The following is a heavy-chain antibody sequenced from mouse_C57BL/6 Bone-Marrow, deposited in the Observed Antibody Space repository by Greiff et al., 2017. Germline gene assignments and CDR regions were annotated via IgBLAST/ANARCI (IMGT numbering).Heavy chain of an antibody. Sequence: DVKLVESGGGLVKPGGSLKLSCAASGFTFSSYTMSWVRQTPEKRLEWVATISGGGGNTYYPDSVKGRFTISRDNAKNTLYLQMSSLRAEGTALYYGARHPPWYDWYFDVWGTGTTVTVSS. J-gene: IGHJ1*03. CDR1: GFTFSSYT. V-gene: IGHV5-9*01. D-gene: IGHD2-1*01. CDR2: ISGGGGNT. CDR3: ARHPPWYDWYFDV.